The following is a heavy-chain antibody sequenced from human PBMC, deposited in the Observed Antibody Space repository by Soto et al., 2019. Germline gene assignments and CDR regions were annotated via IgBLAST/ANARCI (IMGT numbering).Heavy chain of an antibody. CDR2: IYYSGST. CDR3: ARGRMGDYYDSSEAVQR. D-gene: IGHD3-22*01. CDR1: GGSISSGGYY. Sequence: SETLSLTCTVSGGSISSGGYYWSWIRQHPGKGLEWIGYIYYSGSTYYNPSLKSRVTISVDTSKNQFSLKLSSVTAADTAVYYCARGRMGDYYDSSEAVQRWGQGNLVTVSS. J-gene: IGHJ1*01. V-gene: IGHV4-31*03.